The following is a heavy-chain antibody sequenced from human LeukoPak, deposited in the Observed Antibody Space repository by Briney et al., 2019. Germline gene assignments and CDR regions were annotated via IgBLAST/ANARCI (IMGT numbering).Heavy chain of an antibody. CDR1: GYTFTGYY. CDR3: AMLYDSSGYYFDY. D-gene: IGHD3-22*01. J-gene: IGHJ4*02. V-gene: IGHV1-2*04. Sequence: ASVKVSCKASGYTFTGYYMHWVRQAPGQGLEWMGWINPNSGGTNYAQKFQGWVTMTRDTSISTVYMELSRLRPDDTAVYYCAMLYDSSGYYFDYWGQGTLVTVSS. CDR2: INPNSGGT.